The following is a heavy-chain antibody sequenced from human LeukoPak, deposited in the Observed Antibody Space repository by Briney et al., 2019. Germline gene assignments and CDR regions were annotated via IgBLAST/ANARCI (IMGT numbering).Heavy chain of an antibody. CDR2: INWNGGST. CDR3: AGEGYCSSTSCYTFDY. Sequence: PGGSLRLSCAASGFAFDDYGMSWVRQAPGKGLEWVSGINWNGGSTGYADSVKGRFTISRDNAKNSLYLQMNSLRAEDTALYYCAGEGYCSSTSCYTFDYWGQGTLVTVSS. D-gene: IGHD2-2*02. V-gene: IGHV3-20*04. J-gene: IGHJ4*02. CDR1: GFAFDDYG.